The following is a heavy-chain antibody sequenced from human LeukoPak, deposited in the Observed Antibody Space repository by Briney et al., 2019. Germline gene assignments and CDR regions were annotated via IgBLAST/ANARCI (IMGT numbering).Heavy chain of an antibody. CDR2: TWNGGST. CDR3: ARDPGDILVAGTFDY. V-gene: IGHV3-20*04. CDR1: GFTFSSYA. J-gene: IGHJ4*02. D-gene: IGHD6-19*01. Sequence: GGSLRLSCAASGFTFSSYAMSWVRQAPGKGLEWVSGTWNGGSTGYADSVKGRFTISRDNAKNSLYLQMNSLRAEDTAFYYCARDPGDILVAGTFDYWGQGTLVTVSS.